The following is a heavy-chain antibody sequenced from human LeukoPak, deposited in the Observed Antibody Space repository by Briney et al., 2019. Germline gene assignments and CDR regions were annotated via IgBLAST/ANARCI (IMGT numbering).Heavy chain of an antibody. CDR1: GFTFSSYA. CDR3: AKDLFYSFDI. CDR2: ISWNSGSI. J-gene: IGHJ3*02. V-gene: IGHV3-9*01. D-gene: IGHD2/OR15-2a*01. Sequence: GGSLRLSCAASGFTFSSYAMSWVRQAPGKGLEWVSGISWNSGSIGYADSVKGRFTISRDNAKNSLYLQMNSLRAEDTALYRCAKDLFYSFDIWGQGTEVTVSS.